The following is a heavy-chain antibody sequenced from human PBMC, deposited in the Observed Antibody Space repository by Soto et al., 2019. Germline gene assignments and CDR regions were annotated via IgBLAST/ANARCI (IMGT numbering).Heavy chain of an antibody. V-gene: IGHV4-4*07. CDR1: GDSISNYY. J-gene: IGHJ4*03. Sequence: PSETLSLTCTVSGDSISNYYWSWIRQPAGKGLEWIGRIYTSGTTYYNPSLKSRVTMSVDTSKNQFSLKLNSVTAADTAVYYCARAVRHVFDYWGQGTRVTVSS. CDR3: ARAVRHVFDY. CDR2: IYTSGTT. D-gene: IGHD2-2*01.